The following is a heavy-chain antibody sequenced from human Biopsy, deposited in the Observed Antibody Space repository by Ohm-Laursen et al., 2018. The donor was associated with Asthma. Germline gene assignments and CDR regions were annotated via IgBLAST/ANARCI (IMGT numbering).Heavy chain of an antibody. J-gene: IGHJ4*02. CDR1: GFTFSYYW. D-gene: IGHD2-8*01. CDR3: ARSVNGSFDY. CDR2: ISHDGATS. V-gene: IGHV3-74*01. Sequence: SLRLSCTASGFTFSYYWMHWVHQAPGKGLVWVSRISHDGATSNYADSVKGRFTISRDNAKNTLYLHLNTLRADDTAVYFCARSVNGSFDYWGQGTLVTVSS.